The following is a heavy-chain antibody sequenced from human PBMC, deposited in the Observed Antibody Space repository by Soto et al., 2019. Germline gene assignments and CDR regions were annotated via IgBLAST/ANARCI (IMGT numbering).Heavy chain of an antibody. V-gene: IGHV6-1*01. J-gene: IGHJ3*02. CDR2: TYYRSKYYN. Sequence: SQTLSLTCAISGDRVSSNNAAWNWIRQSPSRGLEWLGRTYYRSKYYNDYAVSVISRITINPDTSKNQFSLQLNSVTPEDTAVYYCARAPFDQNAFDIWGQGTMVTVSS. D-gene: IGHD3-9*01. CDR3: ARAPFDQNAFDI. CDR1: GDRVSSNNAA.